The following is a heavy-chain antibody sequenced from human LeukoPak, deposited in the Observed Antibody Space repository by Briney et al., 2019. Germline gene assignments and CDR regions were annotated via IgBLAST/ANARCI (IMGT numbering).Heavy chain of an antibody. D-gene: IGHD3-10*01. V-gene: IGHV3-30*18. J-gene: IGHJ3*01. CDR3: AKGSRIGDGSGSLPN. Sequence: GGSLRLSCAASGFTVSSNYISWVRQAPGKGLEWVAVISYDGSNKYYADSVKGRFTISRDNSKNTLYLQMNSLRAEDTAVYYCAKGSRIGDGSGSLPNWGQGTMVTVSS. CDR2: ISYDGSNK. CDR1: GFTVSSNY.